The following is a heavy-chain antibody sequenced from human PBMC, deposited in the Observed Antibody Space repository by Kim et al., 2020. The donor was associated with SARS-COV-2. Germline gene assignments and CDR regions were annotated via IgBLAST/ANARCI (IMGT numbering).Heavy chain of an antibody. CDR2: ISYDGSNK. D-gene: IGHD6-13*01. CDR3: ARGPGIAAAGTSGKLYYAEYFQH. Sequence: GGSLRLSCAASGFTFSSYAMHWVRQAPGKGLEWVAVISYDGSNKYYADSVKGRFTISRDNSKNTLYLQMNSLRAEDTAVYYCARGPGIAAAGTSGKLYYAEYFQHWGQGTLVTVSS. CDR1: GFTFSSYA. V-gene: IGHV3-30*04. J-gene: IGHJ1*01.